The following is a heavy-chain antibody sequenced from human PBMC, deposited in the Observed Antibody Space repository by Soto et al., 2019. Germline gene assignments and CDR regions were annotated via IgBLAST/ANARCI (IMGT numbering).Heavy chain of an antibody. J-gene: IGHJ3*02. CDR2: IYYSGST. CDR1: GGSISRGGYY. V-gene: IGHV4-31*02. D-gene: IGHD2-8*01. CDR3: ARDLNRYCTNGVCPSDAFDI. Sequence: SGTLSLTGTVSGGSISRGGYYWSWIRQHPGKGREGIGYIYYSGSTYYNPSLKSRVTISVDTSKNQFSLKLSSVTAADTAVYYCARDLNRYCTNGVCPSDAFDIWGQGTMVTVSS.